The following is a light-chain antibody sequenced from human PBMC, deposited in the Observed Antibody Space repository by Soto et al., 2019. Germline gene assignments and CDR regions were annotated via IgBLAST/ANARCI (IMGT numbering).Light chain of an antibody. Sequence: EIVLTQSPPTLSLSPGKRAILSCRASQSVSSYLAWYQQKPGQAPRLLIHGASTRATGFPARFSGSGSGTQFTLTISSLQSEDFAVYFCQQYDQWPLTFGGGTKVDIK. V-gene: IGKV3-15*01. CDR1: QSVSSY. J-gene: IGKJ4*01. CDR3: QQYDQWPLT. CDR2: GAS.